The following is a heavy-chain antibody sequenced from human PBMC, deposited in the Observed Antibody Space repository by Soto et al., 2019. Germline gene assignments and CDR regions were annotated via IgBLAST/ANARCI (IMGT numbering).Heavy chain of an antibody. J-gene: IGHJ6*03. CDR2: ISSSSSTI. CDR3: ARDWRLWVGELLLDHYYYYMDV. V-gene: IGHV3-48*01. CDR1: GFTFSSYS. D-gene: IGHD3-10*01. Sequence: EVQLVESGGGLVQPGGSLRLSCAASGFTFSSYSMNWVRQAPGKGLEWVSYISSSSSTIYYADSVKGRFTISRDNAKSSLYLQMNSLRAEDTAVYYCARDWRLWVGELLLDHYYYYMDVWGKGTTVTVSS.